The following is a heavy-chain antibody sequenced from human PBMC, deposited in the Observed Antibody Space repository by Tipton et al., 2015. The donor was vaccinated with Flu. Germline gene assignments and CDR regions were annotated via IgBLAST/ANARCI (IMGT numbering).Heavy chain of an antibody. CDR1: GGSFSGYY. CDR2: INHSGST. J-gene: IGHJ5*02. Sequence: TLSLTCAVYGGSFSGYYWSWIRQPPGKGLEWIGEINHSGSTNYNPSLKSRITISVDTSNNLFSLNLRSVSAADTAVYYCARWWSEGNSFDPWGQGTLVTVSS. CDR3: ARWWSEGNSFDP. D-gene: IGHD2-15*01. V-gene: IGHV4-34*01.